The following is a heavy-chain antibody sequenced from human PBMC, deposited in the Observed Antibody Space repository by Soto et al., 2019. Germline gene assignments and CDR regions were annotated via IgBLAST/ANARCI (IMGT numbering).Heavy chain of an antibody. CDR2: INHSGST. Sequence: PLETLSLTCAVYGGSFSGYYWSWIRQPPGKGLEWIGEINHSGSTNYNPSLKSRVTISVDTSKNQFSLKLSSVTAADTAVYYCARSRAAAPNFDYWGQGTLVTVSS. CDR3: ARSRAAAPNFDY. CDR1: GGSFSGYY. V-gene: IGHV4-34*01. D-gene: IGHD6-13*01. J-gene: IGHJ4*02.